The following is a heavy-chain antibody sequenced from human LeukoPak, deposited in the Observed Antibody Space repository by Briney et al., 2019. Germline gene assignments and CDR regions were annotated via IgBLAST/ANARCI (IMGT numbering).Heavy chain of an antibody. CDR1: GYTFTNYG. V-gene: IGHV1-18*01. D-gene: IGHD6-13*01. CDR3: ARGTGYPPYYFDS. J-gene: IGHJ4*02. Sequence: GASVRVSCKTSGYTFTNYGITWVRQAPGQGPEWMGWISPYSGDTNYTQKFQDRVTMTTDTSTSTAYLDLTTLRSDDTAVYYCARGTGYPPYYFDSWGQGTLVTVSS. CDR2: ISPYSGDT.